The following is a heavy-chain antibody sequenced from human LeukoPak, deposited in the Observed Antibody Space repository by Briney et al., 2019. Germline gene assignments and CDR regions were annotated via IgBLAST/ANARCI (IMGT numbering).Heavy chain of an antibody. CDR3: ARDRHEPGP. CDR1: GGPISSYY. CDR2: IYYSGST. J-gene: IGHJ3*01. Sequence: SETLSLTCTVSGGPISSYYWSWIRQPPGKGLEWIGYIYYSGSTNYNPSLKSRVTISVDTPKNQFSLKLSSVTAADTAMYYCARDRHEPGPWGPGTMVTVS. V-gene: IGHV4-59*12.